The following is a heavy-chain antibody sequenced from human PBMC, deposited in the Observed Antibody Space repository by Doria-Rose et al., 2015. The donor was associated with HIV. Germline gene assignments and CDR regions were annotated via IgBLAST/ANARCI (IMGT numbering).Heavy chain of an antibody. CDR2: LFSDDER. V-gene: IGHV2-26*01. J-gene: IGHJ4*02. CDR3: ARIKSSRWYHKYYFDF. Sequence: QITLKESGPVLVKPTETLTLTCTVSGVSLSSPGMGVSWIRQPPGKALEWLANLFSDDERSYTTSLKSRLPISRGTSKSQVVLTMTDMDPVDTATYYCARIKSSRWYHKYYFDFWGQGTLVIVSA. D-gene: IGHD6-13*01. CDR1: GVSLSSPGMG.